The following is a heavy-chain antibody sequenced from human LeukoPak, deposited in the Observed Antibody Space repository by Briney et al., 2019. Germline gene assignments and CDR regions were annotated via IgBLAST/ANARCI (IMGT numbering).Heavy chain of an antibody. V-gene: IGHV4-30-2*01. CDR3: ARINYYGSGTYYASIDYGLDV. CDR2: IYESSHA. Sequence: YPSETLSLTCAVSGGSISSGGYFWSWIRQPPGKGLEWIGYIYESSHALYNPSLKSRVSISGDKPKNQFSLRVNSVTAADTAIYYCARINYYGSGTYYASIDYGLDVWGPGTTVIVSS. J-gene: IGHJ6*02. CDR1: GGSISSGGYF. D-gene: IGHD3-10*01.